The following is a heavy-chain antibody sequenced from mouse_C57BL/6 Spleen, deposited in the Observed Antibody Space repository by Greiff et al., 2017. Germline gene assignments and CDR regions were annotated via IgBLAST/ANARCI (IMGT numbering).Heavy chain of an antibody. CDR3: PRYGSSFFDY. Sequence: EVKVEESGGGLVQPGGSMKLSCVASGFTFSNYWMNWVRQSPEKGLEWVAQIRLKSDNYATHYAESVKGRFTISKDDSKSSFYLQMINLRAEDTEICYCPRYGSSFFDYWGQGTTLTVSS. CDR1: GFTFSNYW. D-gene: IGHD1-1*01. CDR2: IRLKSDNYAT. V-gene: IGHV6-3*01. J-gene: IGHJ2*01.